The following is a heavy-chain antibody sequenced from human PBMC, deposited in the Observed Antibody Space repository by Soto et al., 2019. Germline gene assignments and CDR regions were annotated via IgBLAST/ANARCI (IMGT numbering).Heavy chain of an antibody. D-gene: IGHD2-21*01. CDR2: ISYDGSNK. V-gene: IGHV3-30*03. CDR3: ARDEGLGVNYYYYGMDV. J-gene: IGHJ6*02. CDR1: GFTFSSYV. Sequence: PEGSLRLSCSVSGFTFSSYVMHWVRQAPGKGLEWVAVISYDGSNKYYADSVKGRFTISKDNSKNTLYLQMNSLRAEDTAVYYCARDEGLGVNYYYYGMDVWGQGTTVTVSS.